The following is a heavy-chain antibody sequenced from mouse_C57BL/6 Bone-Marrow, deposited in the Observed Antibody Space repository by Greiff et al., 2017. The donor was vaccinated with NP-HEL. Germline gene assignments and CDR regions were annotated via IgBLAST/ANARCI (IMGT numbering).Heavy chain of an antibody. CDR3: ARVTTVVERGAMDY. Sequence: EVKLMESGGGLVKPGGSLKLSCAASGFTFSSYAMSWVRQTPEKRLEWVATISDGGSYTYYPDNVKGRFTISRDNAKNNLYLQMSHLKSEDTAMYYCARVTTVVERGAMDYWGQGTSVTVSS. CDR2: ISDGGSYT. V-gene: IGHV5-4*03. J-gene: IGHJ4*01. CDR1: GFTFSSYA. D-gene: IGHD1-1*01.